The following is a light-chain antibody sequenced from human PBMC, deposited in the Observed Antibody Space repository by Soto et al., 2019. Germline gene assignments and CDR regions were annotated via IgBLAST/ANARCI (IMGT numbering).Light chain of an antibody. J-gene: IGLJ7*01. CDR2: LEGRGSY. V-gene: IGLV4-60*02. Sequence: QSVLTQSSSASASLGSSVKLTCTLSSGHSSYIIAWHQQQPGKAPRYLMKLEGRGSYNKGSGVPDRFSGSSSGADRYLTIFNLQFEDEADYYCETWDSNTAVFGGGTQLTVL. CDR1: SGHSSYI. CDR3: ETWDSNTAV.